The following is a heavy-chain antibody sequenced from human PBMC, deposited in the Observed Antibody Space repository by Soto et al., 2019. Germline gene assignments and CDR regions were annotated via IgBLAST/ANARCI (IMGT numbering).Heavy chain of an antibody. J-gene: IGHJ5*02. D-gene: IGHD3-9*01. CDR3: ARALDILTGYYTTHFVDP. CDR1: GVSFSCYY. Sequence: SETMSLTCAFYGVSFSCYYLILIRPTPGKGLEWIGEINHSGSTNYNPSLKSRVTISVDTSKNQFSLKLSSVTAADTAVYYCARALDILTGYYTTHFVDPWGQGTLVTVSS. CDR2: INHSGST. V-gene: IGHV4-34*01.